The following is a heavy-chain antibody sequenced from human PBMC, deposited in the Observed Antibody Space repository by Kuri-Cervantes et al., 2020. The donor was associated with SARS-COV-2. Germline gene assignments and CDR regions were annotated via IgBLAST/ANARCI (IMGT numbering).Heavy chain of an antibody. CDR2: IYWHDDK. V-gene: IGHV2-5*01. CDR3: VHSPPDFSNNGWFDP. CDR1: GFSLSTSGVG. J-gene: IGHJ5*02. D-gene: IGHD4-11*01. Sequence: SGPTLVKPKQTLTLTCTFSGFSLSTSGVGVGWIRQPPGRALEWLPLIYWHDDKRYSPSLKSRLTITKDTSKNQVVLTMTNMDTVDTATYYCVHSPPDFSNNGWFDPWGQGTLVTVSS.